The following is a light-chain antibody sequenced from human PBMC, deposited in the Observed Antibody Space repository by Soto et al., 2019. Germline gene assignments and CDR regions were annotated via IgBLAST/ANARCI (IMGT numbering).Light chain of an antibody. V-gene: IGLV2-23*01. CDR2: DGI. Sequence: LTPPASVSGSPGQWSTMSCSRTSCNIGGDNVVSSYQQHLEKAREVSVYDGIKRPSGVCDRFSGSTSGSTASLAISGLQAEDEAEYYCCLDVGATTYVCGSGTKVTVL. CDR1: SCNIGGDNV. CDR3: CLDVGATTYV. J-gene: IGLJ1*01.